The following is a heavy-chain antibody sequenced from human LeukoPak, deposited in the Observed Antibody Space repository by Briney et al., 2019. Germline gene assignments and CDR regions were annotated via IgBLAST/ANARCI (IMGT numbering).Heavy chain of an antibody. CDR3: ARGLGYSGYKPSYYYYSYMEV. CDR1: GYTFTDYY. J-gene: IGHJ6*03. D-gene: IGHD5-12*01. V-gene: IGHV1-2*02. Sequence: ASVKVSCRASGYTFTDYYLHWVRQAPGQGLEWMGWLNPKSGGTNYAQRFQGRVTMTSDTSTSTAYMELTWPRSDDTAIYYCARGLGYSGYKPSYYYYSYMEVWGKGTTVTVSS. CDR2: LNPKSGGT.